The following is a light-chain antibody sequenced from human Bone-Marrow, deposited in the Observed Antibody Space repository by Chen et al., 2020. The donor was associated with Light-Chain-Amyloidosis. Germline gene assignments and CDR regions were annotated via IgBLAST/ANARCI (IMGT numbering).Light chain of an antibody. J-gene: IGLJ3*02. CDR1: ALPKHY. CDR2: TDT. Sequence: SYELTQPPSVSVSPGQTARITCSGDALPKHYAYWYQQKPGQAPVLVICTDTERPSGIPERFSGSSSGTTVTLTISGVQAEDEADYYCQSADSSDLGVFGGGTKLTVL. V-gene: IGLV3-25*03. CDR3: QSADSSDLGV.